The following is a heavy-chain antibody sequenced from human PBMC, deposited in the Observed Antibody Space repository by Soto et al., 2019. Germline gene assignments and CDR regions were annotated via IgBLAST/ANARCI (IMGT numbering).Heavy chain of an antibody. J-gene: IGHJ4*02. CDR1: GYTFTSYA. Sequence: QVQLVQSGAEEKKPGASVKVSCKASGYTFTSYAMHWVRQAPGQRLDWMGWINAGNGNTKYSQKFQGRVTITRDKSAVTAYLELSSLRSEDTAVYYFAMSIVVVTALDYWGQGTLVTVSS. V-gene: IGHV1-3*05. CDR2: INAGNGNT. D-gene: IGHD2-21*02. CDR3: AMSIVVVTALDY.